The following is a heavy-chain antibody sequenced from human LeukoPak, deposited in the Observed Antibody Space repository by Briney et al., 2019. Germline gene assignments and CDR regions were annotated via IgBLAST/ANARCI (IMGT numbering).Heavy chain of an antibody. D-gene: IGHD1-26*01. CDR2: IYYSGST. CDR3: ARAYSGSYCCAFDI. J-gene: IGHJ3*02. CDR1: GGSISSYY. Sequence: PSETLSLTCTVSGGSISSYYWSWIRQPPGKGLEWIGYIYYSGSTNYNPSLKSRVTISVDTSKNQFSLKLSSVTAADTAVYYCARAYSGSYCCAFDIWGQGTMVTVSS. V-gene: IGHV4-59*08.